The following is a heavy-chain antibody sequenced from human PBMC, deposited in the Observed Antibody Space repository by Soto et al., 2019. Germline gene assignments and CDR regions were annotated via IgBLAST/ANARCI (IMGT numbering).Heavy chain of an antibody. CDR3: ARLQAVAGTGDWFDP. Sequence: QVQLQESGPGLVKPSETLSLTCTVSGGSISPYYWSWIWQSPGKGLEWIGYIHYSGSTNYNPSLKSRVTISVDTSKKQFSLKLRFVTAADTAVYYCARLQAVAGTGDWFDPWGQGTLVTVST. J-gene: IGHJ5*02. CDR2: IHYSGST. V-gene: IGHV4-59*08. D-gene: IGHD6-19*01. CDR1: GGSISPYY.